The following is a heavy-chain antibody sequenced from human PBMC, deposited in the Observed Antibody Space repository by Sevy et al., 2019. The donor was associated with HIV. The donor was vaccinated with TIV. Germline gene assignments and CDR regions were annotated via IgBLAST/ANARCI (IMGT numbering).Heavy chain of an antibody. D-gene: IGHD6-19*01. CDR2: INPNSGGT. Sequence: ASVKVSCKASGYTFTGYYMHWVRQAPGQGLEWMGWINPNSGGTNYAQKFQGRVTMTRDTSISTAYMELSRLRSDDTAVYYCARGGSGWPLHYYMDVWGKGTTVTVSS. V-gene: IGHV1-2*02. CDR1: GYTFTGYY. J-gene: IGHJ6*03. CDR3: ARGGSGWPLHYYMDV.